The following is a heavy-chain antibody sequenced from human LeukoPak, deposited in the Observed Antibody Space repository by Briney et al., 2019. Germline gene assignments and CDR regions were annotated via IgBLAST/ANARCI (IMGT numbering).Heavy chain of an antibody. V-gene: IGHV3-30*19. D-gene: IGHD2-15*01. CDR2: ISSDGSQK. Sequence: GGSLRLSCAASGFTFSSYAMHWVRQAPGKGLEWVSFISSDGSQKYYADSVKGRFTISRDNSKHKLDLEMNSLGAEDTAVYNCANPGGAATPYYWGQGTLVPVSS. J-gene: IGHJ4*02. CDR3: ANPGGAATPYY. CDR1: GFTFSSYA.